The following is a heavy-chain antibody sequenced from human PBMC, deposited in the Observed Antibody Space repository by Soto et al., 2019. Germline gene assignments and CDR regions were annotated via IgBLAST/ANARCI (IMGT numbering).Heavy chain of an antibody. CDR2: IIPIFGTA. J-gene: IGHJ6*02. Sequence: QVQLVQSGAEVKKPGSSVKVSCKASGGTFSSYALSWVRQAPGQGLEWMGGIIPIFGTADYAQKFQGRVTITADDSTSTASMELSSLRSEDTAVYYCASHPVPYYYYGMDVWGQGTTVTVSS. CDR3: ASHPVPYYYYGMDV. CDR1: GGTFSSYA. V-gene: IGHV1-69*12. D-gene: IGHD2-2*01.